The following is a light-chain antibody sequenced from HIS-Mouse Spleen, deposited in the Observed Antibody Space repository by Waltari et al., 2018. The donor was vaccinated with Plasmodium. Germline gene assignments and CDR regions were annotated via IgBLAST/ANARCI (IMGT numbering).Light chain of an antibody. CDR1: QSVSSN. V-gene: IGKV3-15*01. CDR3: QQYNNPRTT. CDR2: GAS. J-gene: IGKJ2*01. Sequence: EIVMTQSPATLSVSPGERATLSCRASQSVSSNLAWYQQTPGQAPRLLIYGASTRATGIPARFSGSGSGTEFTLTISSLQSEDFAVYYCQQYNNPRTTFGQGTKLEIK.